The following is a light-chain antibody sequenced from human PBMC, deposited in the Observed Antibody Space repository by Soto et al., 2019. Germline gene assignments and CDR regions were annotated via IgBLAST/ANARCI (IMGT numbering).Light chain of an antibody. CDR3: QQYGSPLT. V-gene: IGKV3-20*01. CDR2: GAS. CDR1: QSISRN. Sequence: EIVMTQSAPTLSVSPGERATLSCRASQSISRNLAWFQQKPGQAPSLLIYGASNRATGIPDRFSGSGSGTDFTLTISRLEPEDFAVYYCQQYGSPLTFGGGTKVDIK. J-gene: IGKJ4*01.